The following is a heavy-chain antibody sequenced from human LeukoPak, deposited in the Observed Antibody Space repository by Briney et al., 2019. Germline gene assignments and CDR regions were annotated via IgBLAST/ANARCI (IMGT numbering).Heavy chain of an antibody. CDR3: ANGAPYYYYTMDV. V-gene: IGHV3-23*01. J-gene: IGHJ6*02. CDR2: LSGSGDRI. D-gene: IGHD3-16*01. CDR1: GFTFSSYA. Sequence: GGSLRLSCAVSGFTFSSYAMSWGRQAPGKGREWVSGLSGSGDRIYYADSVKGRFTISRENSKNTLYMQMNSLRAEDTAVYYCANGAPYYYYTMDVWGQGTTVTVSS.